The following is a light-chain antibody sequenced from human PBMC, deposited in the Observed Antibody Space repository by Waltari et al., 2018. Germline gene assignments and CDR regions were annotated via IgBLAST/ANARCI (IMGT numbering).Light chain of an antibody. CDR2: DVS. Sequence: QSALTQPASVSGSPGQSITISCTGTSSDVGCYHYVSWFQQHPGRAPKLMIYDVSKRPSGVSNRFSGSKSGNAASLTISGLQAEDEADYYCSSYTSISTLVFGVGTKVTVL. CDR3: SSYTSISTLV. J-gene: IGLJ3*02. CDR1: SSDVGCYHY. V-gene: IGLV2-14*01.